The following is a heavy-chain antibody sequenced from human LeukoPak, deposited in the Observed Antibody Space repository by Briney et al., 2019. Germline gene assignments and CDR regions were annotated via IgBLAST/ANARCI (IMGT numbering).Heavy chain of an antibody. CDR3: AKDSDNARTQDIVVVVAAIDY. V-gene: IGHV3-74*01. D-gene: IGHD2-15*01. CDR1: GFTFSSYW. Sequence: GGSLRLSCAASGFTFSSYWMHWVRQAPGKGLVWVSRINSDGSSTSYADSVKGRFTISRDNAKNTLYLQMNSLRAEDTAVYYCAKDSDNARTQDIVVVVAAIDYWGQGTLVTVSS. J-gene: IGHJ4*02. CDR2: INSDGSST.